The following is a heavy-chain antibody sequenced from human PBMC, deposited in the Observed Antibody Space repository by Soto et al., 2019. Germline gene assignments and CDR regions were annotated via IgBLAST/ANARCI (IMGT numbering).Heavy chain of an antibody. D-gene: IGHD3-9*01. J-gene: IGHJ3*02. CDR1: GYTFTSYA. CDR2: INAGNGNT. V-gene: IGHV1-3*01. Sequence: QVQLVQSGAEVKKPGASVKVSCKASGYTFTSYAMHWVRQAPGQRLEWMGWINAGNGNTKYSQKFQGRVTITRDTSASTAYMELSSLRSEDTAVYYCARPYYDILTGYDAFDIWGQGIMVTVSS. CDR3: ARPYYDILTGYDAFDI.